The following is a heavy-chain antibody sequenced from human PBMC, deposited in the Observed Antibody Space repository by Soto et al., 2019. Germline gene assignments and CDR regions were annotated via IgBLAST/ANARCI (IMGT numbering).Heavy chain of an antibody. CDR1: GGSISSDGYY. CDR2: IYNSGST. CDR3: ARDLRLDY. V-gene: IGHV4-31*03. J-gene: IGHJ4*02. Sequence: QVQLQESGPGLVKPSQTVSLTCTVSGGSISSDGYYWSWIRQHPGKGLEWIGYIYNSGSTYYNSSLKSRVTISVDTSKNQLSLEVTSVTAADTAVYYCARDLRLDYWGQGTLLTVSS.